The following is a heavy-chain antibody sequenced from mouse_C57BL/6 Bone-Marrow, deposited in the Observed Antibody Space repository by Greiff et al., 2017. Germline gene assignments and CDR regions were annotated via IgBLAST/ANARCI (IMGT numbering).Heavy chain of an antibody. CDR2: ICARSGNT. J-gene: IGHJ4*01. V-gene: IGHV1-81*01. CDR3: ARSRGILLPMDY. CDR1: GYTFRSYS. Sequence: VQLQPSGAELVRPGASVKLSCAASGYTFRSYSMSWVRQTTEQGLEWVGEICARSGNTYYNERVKGTVTITADKSSSTAYMELRSLTSEDSAVYCCARSRGILLPMDYWGQGTSVTVSS. D-gene: IGHD1-1*01.